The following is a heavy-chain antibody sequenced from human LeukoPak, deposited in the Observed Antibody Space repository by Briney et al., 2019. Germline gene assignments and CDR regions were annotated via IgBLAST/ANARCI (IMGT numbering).Heavy chain of an antibody. CDR3: ARGGWSLGYCSSSSCLDWFDP. Sequence: GASVKVSCKASRYTFTDYYMHWVRQAPGQGLEWMGWINSNSGGTNYAQKFQGRVTMTRDTSISTAYMELSRLRSDDTAVYYCARGGWSLGYCSSSSCLDWFDPWGQGTLVTVSS. CDR1: RYTFTDYY. V-gene: IGHV1-2*02. J-gene: IGHJ5*02. CDR2: INSNSGGT. D-gene: IGHD2-2*01.